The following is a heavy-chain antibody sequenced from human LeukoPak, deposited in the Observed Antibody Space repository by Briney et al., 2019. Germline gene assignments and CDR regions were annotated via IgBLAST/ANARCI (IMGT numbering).Heavy chain of an antibody. CDR3: ARVFAGFYMDV. D-gene: IGHD2-21*01. Sequence: SETLSLTCTVSDDSIKSYSWSWIRLLAGERLEWIGLIYMSGDTNYNPSLKSRLDISVDTSKDQVSLKLSSVTAADTAVYYCARVFAGFYMDVWGKGTTVIVSS. J-gene: IGHJ6*03. CDR1: DDSIKSYS. V-gene: IGHV4-4*07. CDR2: IYMSGDT.